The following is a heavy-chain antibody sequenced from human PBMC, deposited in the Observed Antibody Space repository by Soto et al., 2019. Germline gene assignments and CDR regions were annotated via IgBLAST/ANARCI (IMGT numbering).Heavy chain of an antibody. D-gene: IGHD2-2*01. CDR2: VYSSGST. Sequence: PSETLSLTCTVSGGSIIRNYWSWILQPPGKGLEWIGYVYSSGSTNYNPSLKSRVTISVDTSKNQFSLKLSSVTAADTAVYYCARGSLDGPVPWLDPWGQGTLVTVS. J-gene: IGHJ5*02. CDR1: GGSIIRNY. V-gene: IGHV4-59*01. CDR3: ARGSLDGPVPWLDP.